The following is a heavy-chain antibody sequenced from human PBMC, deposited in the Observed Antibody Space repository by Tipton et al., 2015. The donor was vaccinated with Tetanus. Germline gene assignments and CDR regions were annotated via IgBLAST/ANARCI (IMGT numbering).Heavy chain of an antibody. V-gene: IGHV4-30-4*01. D-gene: IGHD4-17*01. CDR2: VYSTATT. Sequence: PGLVKPSQTLSLTCTVSGGSISSGDYYWSWIRRPPGKGPEWIGYVYSTATTYYNPSLKSRVTISVDTSKNQFSLKLTSVTAADTAVYYCARGEAYGDYPAMYFFDNWGQGTLLTVSS. CDR3: ARGEAYGDYPAMYFFDN. J-gene: IGHJ4*02. CDR1: GGSISSGDYY.